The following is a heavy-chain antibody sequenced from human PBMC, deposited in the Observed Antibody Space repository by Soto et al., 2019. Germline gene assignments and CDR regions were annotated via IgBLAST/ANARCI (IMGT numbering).Heavy chain of an antibody. J-gene: IGHJ4*02. CDR2: ISAEGSEK. CDR3: ARARIDY. V-gene: IGHV3-7*03. CDR1: GLILSDYW. Sequence: EVQLVESGGGLVQPGGSLRVSCAVSGLILSDYWMTWVRQAPGKGLEWVATISAEGSEKYYVDSLKGRFTISRDNAKNSLYLQMFSLRAEDTALYYCARARIDYWGRGTMITVSS.